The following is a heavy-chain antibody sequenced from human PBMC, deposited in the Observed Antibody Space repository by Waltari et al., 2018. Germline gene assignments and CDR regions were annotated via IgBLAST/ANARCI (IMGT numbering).Heavy chain of an antibody. J-gene: IGHJ4*02. CDR1: GGSISSSSYY. Sequence: QLQLQESGPGLVKPSETLSLTRTVSGGSISSSSYYWGWIRQPPGKGLEWIGSIYYSGSTYYNPSLKSRVTISGDTSKNQFSLKLSSVTAADTAVYYCAREKWSVARAYYFDYWGQGTLVTVSS. CDR3: AREKWSVARAYYFDY. V-gene: IGHV4-39*07. CDR2: IYYSGST. D-gene: IGHD2-8*01.